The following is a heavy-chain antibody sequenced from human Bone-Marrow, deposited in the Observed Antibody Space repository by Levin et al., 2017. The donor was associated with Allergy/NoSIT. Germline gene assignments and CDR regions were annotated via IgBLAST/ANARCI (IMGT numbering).Heavy chain of an antibody. V-gene: IGHV3-49*03. CDR2: IRSKASGGAT. CDR1: GFTFGDSD. J-gene: IGHJ5*02. Sequence: GGSLRLSCTASGFTFGDSDMSWFRQAPGKGLEWVGFIRSKASGGATKYAASVKGRFTISRDDSKSIAHLHMNSLKTEDTAVYYCSRRTGDYVWGSYSSWGQGTLVTVSS. CDR3: SRRTGDYVWGSYSS. D-gene: IGHD3-16*01.